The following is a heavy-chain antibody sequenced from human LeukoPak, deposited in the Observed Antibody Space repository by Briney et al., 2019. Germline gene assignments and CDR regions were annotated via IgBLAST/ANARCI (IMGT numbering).Heavy chain of an antibody. Sequence: HGESLKISCKGSGYSFTSYWIGWVRQMPGKGLEWMGIIYPGDSDTRYSPSFQGQVTISADKSVSTAYLQWSSLKASDTAMYYCARHPGYYDSSGYPTGGFDYWGQGTLVTVSS. CDR2: IYPGDSDT. CDR3: ARHPGYYDSSGYPTGGFDY. CDR1: GYSFTSYW. D-gene: IGHD3-22*01. J-gene: IGHJ4*02. V-gene: IGHV5-51*01.